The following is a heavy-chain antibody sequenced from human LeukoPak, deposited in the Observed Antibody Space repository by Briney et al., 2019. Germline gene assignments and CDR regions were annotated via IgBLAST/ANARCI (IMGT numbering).Heavy chain of an antibody. CDR3: ARDASGSSSTSCYDCGIDY. CDR1: GFTFSSYS. Sequence: GGSLRLSCAASGFTFSSYSMNWVRQAPGKGLEWVSYISSSSSTIYYADSVKGRFTISRDNAKNSLYLQMNSLRAEDTAVYYYARDASGSSSTSCYDCGIDYWGQGTLVTVSS. V-gene: IGHV3-48*04. D-gene: IGHD2-2*01. CDR2: ISSSSSTI. J-gene: IGHJ4*02.